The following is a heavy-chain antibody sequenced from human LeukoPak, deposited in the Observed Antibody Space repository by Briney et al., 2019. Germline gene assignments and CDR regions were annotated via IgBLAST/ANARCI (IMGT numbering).Heavy chain of an antibody. Sequence: ASVKVSCKASGYTFTGYYMHWVRQAPGQGLEWMGWINPNSGGTNYAQKFQGRVTMTRDTSISTAYMELSRLRSDDTAVYYCARDQDRYDDILTGSTFDYWGQGTLVTVSS. CDR3: ARDQDRYDDILTGSTFDY. J-gene: IGHJ4*02. CDR2: INPNSGGT. D-gene: IGHD3-9*01. V-gene: IGHV1-2*02. CDR1: GYTFTGYY.